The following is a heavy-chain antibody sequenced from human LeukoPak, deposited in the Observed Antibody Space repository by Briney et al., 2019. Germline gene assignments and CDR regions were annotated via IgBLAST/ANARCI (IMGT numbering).Heavy chain of an antibody. CDR1: GGSISSGGYS. CDR3: ARDVLLWFGELESNYYGMDV. D-gene: IGHD3-10*01. J-gene: IGHJ6*02. Sequence: SETLSLTCAVSGGSISSGGYSWSWIRQPPGKGLEWIGYIYHSGSTYYNPSLKSRVTISVDRSKNQFSLKLSSVTAADTAVYYCARDVLLWFGELESNYYGMDVWGQGTTVTVSS. CDR2: IYHSGST. V-gene: IGHV4-30-2*01.